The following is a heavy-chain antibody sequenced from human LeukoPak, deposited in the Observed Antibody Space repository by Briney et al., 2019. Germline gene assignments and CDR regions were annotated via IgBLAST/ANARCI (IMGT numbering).Heavy chain of an antibody. CDR1: GFTFSTYG. J-gene: IGHJ6*04. D-gene: IGHD3-10*02. Sequence: GGSLRLSCAASGFTFSTYGTHWVRQAPGKGLEWVSYISSSGSTIYYADSVKGRFTISRDNAKNSLYLQMNSLRAEDTAVYYCAELGITMIGGVWGKGTTVTISS. V-gene: IGHV3-48*04. CDR3: AELGITMIGGV. CDR2: ISSSGSTI.